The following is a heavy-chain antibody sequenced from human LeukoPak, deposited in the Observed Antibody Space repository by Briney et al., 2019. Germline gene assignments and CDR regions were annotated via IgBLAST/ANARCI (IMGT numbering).Heavy chain of an antibody. D-gene: IGHD1-26*01. Sequence: GGSLRLSCAASGFTFDNYAMHWVRQAPGKGLEWVSLIRGDGGGTYYSDSVKGRFTISRDNSQNSLYLQMNSLKTEDTALYYCARYTGGYFWGQGTLVTVSS. V-gene: IGHV3-43*02. CDR1: GFTFDNYA. J-gene: IGHJ4*02. CDR3: ARYTGGYF. CDR2: IRGDGGGT.